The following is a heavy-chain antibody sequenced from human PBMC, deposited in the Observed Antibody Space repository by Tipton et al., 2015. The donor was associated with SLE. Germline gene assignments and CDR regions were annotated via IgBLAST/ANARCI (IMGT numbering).Heavy chain of an antibody. CDR2: INSDGSST. CDR1: GFTFHDYA. J-gene: IGHJ4*02. CDR3: ARDSAQLGFSYGYHDY. Sequence: SLRLSCAASGFTFHDYAMHWVRQAPGKGLEWVSRINSDGSSTSYADSVKGRFTISRDNSKNTLYLQMNSLRPDDTAVYYCARDSAQLGFSYGYHDYWGRGTLVTVSS. V-gene: IGHV3-74*01. D-gene: IGHD5-18*01.